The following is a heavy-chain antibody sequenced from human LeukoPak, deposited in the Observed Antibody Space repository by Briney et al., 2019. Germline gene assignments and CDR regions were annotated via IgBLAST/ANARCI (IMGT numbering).Heavy chain of an antibody. CDR1: GLTFNNYA. J-gene: IGHJ4*02. CDR2: MSSSGGRI. V-gene: IGHV3-23*01. D-gene: IGHD6-13*01. CDR3: AKDRGRQLETHFDS. Sequence: PGGSLRLSCAASGLTFNNYAMSWVRQPPGKGLEWVAAMSSSGGRIYYADSVKGRFTISRDNTKNTLYLQMNSLRAEDTAVYYCAKDRGRQLETHFDSWGQGTLVIVSS.